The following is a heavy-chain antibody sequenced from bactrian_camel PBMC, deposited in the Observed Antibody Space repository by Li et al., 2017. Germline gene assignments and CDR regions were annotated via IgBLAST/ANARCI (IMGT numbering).Heavy chain of an antibody. J-gene: IGHJ4*01. D-gene: IGHD5*01. CDR3: AAASPWYGGTSWGLRSDYKY. CDR2: INSSGGST. Sequence: HVQLVESGGGSVQAGGSLRLSCAASGLSSSWYCMGWFRQAPGKERERIATINSSGGSTDYADSVKGRFTISKDNARNILNLQLNGLKPEDTAIYYCAAASPWYGGTSWGLRSDYKYWGQGTQVTVS. CDR1: GLSSSWYC. V-gene: IGHV3S1*01.